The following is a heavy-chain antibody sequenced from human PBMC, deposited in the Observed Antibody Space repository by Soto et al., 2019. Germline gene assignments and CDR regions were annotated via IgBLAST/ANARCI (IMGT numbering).Heavy chain of an antibody. CDR1: GFTFSSYW. V-gene: IGHV3-7*01. D-gene: IGHD4-17*01. J-gene: IGHJ4*02. CDR3: ARPDYVDYVPFKD. Sequence: EVQLVESGGGLVQPGGSLRLSCAASGFTFSSYWMSWVRQAPGKGLEWVANIKQDGSEKYYVDSVKGRFTISRDNAKNSLYLQMNSLRAEDTAVYYCARPDYVDYVPFKDWGQGTLVTVSS. CDR2: IKQDGSEK.